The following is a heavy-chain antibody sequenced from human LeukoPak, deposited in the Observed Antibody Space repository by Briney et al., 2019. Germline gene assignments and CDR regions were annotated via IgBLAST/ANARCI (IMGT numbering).Heavy chain of an antibody. J-gene: IGHJ6*03. V-gene: IGHV1-8*03. CDR2: MNPNSGNT. Sequence: VSVKVSCKASGYTFTSYDINWVRQATGQGLEWMGWMNPNSGNTGYAQKLQGRVTITRNTSISTAYMELSSLRSEDTAVYYCARRVAAAQRRDYYYYMDVWGKGTTVTVSS. D-gene: IGHD6-13*01. CDR3: ARRVAAAQRRDYYYYMDV. CDR1: GYTFTSYD.